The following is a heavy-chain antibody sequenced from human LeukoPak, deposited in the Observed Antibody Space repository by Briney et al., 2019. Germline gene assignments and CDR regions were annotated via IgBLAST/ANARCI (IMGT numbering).Heavy chain of an antibody. CDR3: ARGYGDFPFDY. D-gene: IGHD4-17*01. V-gene: IGHV3-21*04. J-gene: IGHJ4*02. CDR1: GFTFSSYS. CDR2: ISSSSSYI. Sequence: PGGSLRLSCAASGFTFSSYSMNWVRQAPGKGLEWVSSISSSSSYICYADSVKGRFTISRDNAKNSLYLQMNSLRAEDTAVYYCARGYGDFPFDYWGQGTLVTVSS.